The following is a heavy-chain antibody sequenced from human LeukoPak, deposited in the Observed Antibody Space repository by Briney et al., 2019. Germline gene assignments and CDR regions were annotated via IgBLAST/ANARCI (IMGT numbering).Heavy chain of an antibody. CDR1: GLIFSNYG. D-gene: IGHD3-22*01. CDR3: AKYYYDSSGYPDYFDY. CDR2: IKQDGSEK. J-gene: IGHJ4*02. Sequence: GGSLRLSCAASGLIFSNYGMSWVRQAPGKGLEWVANIKQDGSEKYYVDSVKGRFTISRDNAKNSLYLQMNSLRAEDTAVYYCAKYYYDSSGYPDYFDYWGQGTLVTVSS. V-gene: IGHV3-7*01.